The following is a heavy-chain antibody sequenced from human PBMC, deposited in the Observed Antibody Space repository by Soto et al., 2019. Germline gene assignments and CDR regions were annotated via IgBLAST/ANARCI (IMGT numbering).Heavy chain of an antibody. CDR3: ARITDSSGYFDY. Sequence: QVTLKESGPVLVKPTETLTLTCTVSGFSLSNARMGVSWIRQPPGTALEWLAHIFSNDEKSYGTSLKSRLTPFKDTSKSQVVLTMTNMDPVDTATYYCARITDSSGYFDYWGQGTLVTVCS. D-gene: IGHD3-22*01. J-gene: IGHJ4*02. CDR1: GFSLSNARMG. CDR2: IFSNDEK. V-gene: IGHV2-26*01.